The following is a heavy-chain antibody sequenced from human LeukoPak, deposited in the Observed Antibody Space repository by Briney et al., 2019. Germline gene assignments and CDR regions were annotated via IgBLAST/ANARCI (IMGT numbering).Heavy chain of an antibody. J-gene: IGHJ4*02. CDR2: ISGSVGIT. CDR1: GFTFSSYA. D-gene: IGHD4-17*01. Sequence: GGSLRLSCAASGFTFSSYAMSSVPHAPGKGLEWVSAISGSVGITYSADSVKGRFTISRDNSKNTLYLQMNSLRAEDTAVYYCAKDVGVYGDYRFDYWRQGTLLTVPS. V-gene: IGHV3-23*01. CDR3: AKDVGVYGDYRFDY.